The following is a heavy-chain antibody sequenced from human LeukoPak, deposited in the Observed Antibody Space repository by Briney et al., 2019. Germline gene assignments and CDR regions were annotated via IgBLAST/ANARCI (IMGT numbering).Heavy chain of an antibody. V-gene: IGHV3-53*01. Sequence: GGSLRLSCAASGFTVSSNYMSWVRQAPGKGLEWVSVIYSGGSAYYADSVKGRFTISRDNSKNTLYLQMNSLRAEDTAVYYCARDQPLWLYAFDIWGQGTMVTVSS. CDR1: GFTVSSNY. CDR2: IYSGGSA. J-gene: IGHJ3*02. CDR3: ARDQPLWLYAFDI. D-gene: IGHD2/OR15-2a*01.